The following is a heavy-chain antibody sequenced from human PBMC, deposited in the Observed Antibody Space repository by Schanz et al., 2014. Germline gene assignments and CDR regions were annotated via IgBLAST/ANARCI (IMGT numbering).Heavy chain of an antibody. V-gene: IGHV4-39*01. CDR3: ARPSSVVGITGWFDT. D-gene: IGHD3-22*01. Sequence: QLQLRESGPGLVKPSETLSLICSVSGPSITSSTYYWGWIRQPPGKGPEWIGSISYSGNTYYTPSLKSRVTISLDTSKTQSSLKLTSVTAADTAVYYCARPSSVVGITGWFDTWGQGTLVTVSS. J-gene: IGHJ5*02. CDR1: GPSITSSTYY. CDR2: ISYSGNT.